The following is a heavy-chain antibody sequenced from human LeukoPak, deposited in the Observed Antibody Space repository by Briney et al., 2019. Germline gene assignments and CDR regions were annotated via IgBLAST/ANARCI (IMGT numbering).Heavy chain of an antibody. CDR2: IYYSGST. J-gene: IGHJ2*01. V-gene: IGHV4-59*01. Sequence: SETLSLTCTVSGGSISSYYWSWIWQPPGKGLEWIGYIYYSGSTNYNPSLKSRVTISVDTSKNQFSLKLSSVTAADTAVYYCARVRVAARPYWYFDLWGRGTLVTVSS. CDR3: ARVRVAARPYWYFDL. CDR1: GGSISSYY. D-gene: IGHD6-6*01.